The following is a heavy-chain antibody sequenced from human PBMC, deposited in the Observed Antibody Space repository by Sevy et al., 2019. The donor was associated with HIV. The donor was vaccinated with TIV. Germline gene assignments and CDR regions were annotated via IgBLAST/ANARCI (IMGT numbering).Heavy chain of an antibody. Sequence: SETLSLTCTVSGGSISSGDYYWSWIRQPPGKGLEWIGYIYYSGGTYYNPSLKSRVTISVDTSKNQFSLKLSSVTAADTAVYYCARDTSYSSRNPVDYWGQGTLVTVSS. J-gene: IGHJ4*02. D-gene: IGHD6-13*01. CDR1: GGSISSGDYY. CDR2: IYYSGGT. V-gene: IGHV4-30-4*01. CDR3: ARDTSYSSRNPVDY.